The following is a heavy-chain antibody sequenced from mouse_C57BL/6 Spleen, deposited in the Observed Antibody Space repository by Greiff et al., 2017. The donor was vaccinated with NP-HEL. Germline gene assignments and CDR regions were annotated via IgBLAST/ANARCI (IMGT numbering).Heavy chain of an antibody. V-gene: IGHV5-17*01. D-gene: IGHD2-3*01. CDR3: ARWGWLPYFDV. CDR2: ISSGSSTI. CDR1: GFTFSDYG. J-gene: IGHJ1*03. Sequence: EVKLMESGGGLVKPGGSLKLSCAASGFTFSDYGMHWVRQAPEKGLEWVAYISSGSSTIYYADTVKGRFTISRDNAKNTLFLQMTSLRSEDTAMYYCARWGWLPYFDVWGTGTTVTVSS.